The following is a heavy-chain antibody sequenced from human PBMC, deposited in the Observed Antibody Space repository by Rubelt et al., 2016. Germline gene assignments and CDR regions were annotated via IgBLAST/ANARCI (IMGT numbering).Heavy chain of an antibody. J-gene: IGHJ3*02. CDR2: IIPIFGTA. D-gene: IGHD3-22*01. CDR3: ARELVEVVSTSNDAFYI. Sequence: QVQLVQSGAEVKKPGSSVKVSCKASGGTFSSYAISWVRPAPGQGLEWMGGIIPIFGTANYAQKFQGCGWNDADETTRRDYSELENVCSEDTAVYYCARELVEVVSTSNDAFYIRGQGTMVTVSS. V-gene: IGHV1-69*01. CDR1: GGTFSSYA.